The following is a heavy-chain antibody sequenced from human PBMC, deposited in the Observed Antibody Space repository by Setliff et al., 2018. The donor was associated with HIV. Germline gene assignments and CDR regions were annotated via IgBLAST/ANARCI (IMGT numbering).Heavy chain of an antibody. CDR1: GDYITRGSYY. J-gene: IGHJ2*01. CDR2: IYTSGKT. Sequence: PSETLSLTCTVSGDYITRGSYYWSWSRQPAGKGLEWIGHIYTSGKTHYSPSLKSRITISADTSKNQLSLNLSSVTAADTAVYYCASAAYSGTFLWEPATDLWGRGTLVTVSS. D-gene: IGHD1-26*01. CDR3: ASAAYSGTFLWEPATDL. V-gene: IGHV4-61*09.